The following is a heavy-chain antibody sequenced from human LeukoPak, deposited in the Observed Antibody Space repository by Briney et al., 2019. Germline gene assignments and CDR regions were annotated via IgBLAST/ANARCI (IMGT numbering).Heavy chain of an antibody. D-gene: IGHD7-27*01. CDR2: ISAYNGNT. Sequence: ASVKVSCKASGYTFTSYGISWVRQAPGQGLEWMGWISAYNGNTNYAQKLQGRVTMTTDTSTSTAYMELRSLRSDDTAVYYCARILGPYYYYYMDVWGKGTTVTVSS. CDR1: GYTFTSYG. J-gene: IGHJ6*03. V-gene: IGHV1-18*01. CDR3: ARILGPYYYYYMDV.